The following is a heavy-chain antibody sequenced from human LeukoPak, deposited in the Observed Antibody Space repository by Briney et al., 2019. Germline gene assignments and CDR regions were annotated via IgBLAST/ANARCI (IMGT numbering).Heavy chain of an antibody. CDR3: AKDLPPYRSGWPDYFDY. J-gene: IGHJ4*02. D-gene: IGHD6-19*01. CDR2: ISGSGGST. V-gene: IGHV3-23*01. CDR1: GFTFSSYG. Sequence: QPGGSLRLSCAASGFTFSSYGMSWVRQAPGKGLEWVSAISGSGGSTYYADSVKGRFTISRDNSKNTLYLQMNSLRAEDTAVYYCAKDLPPYRSGWPDYFDYCGQGTLVTVSS.